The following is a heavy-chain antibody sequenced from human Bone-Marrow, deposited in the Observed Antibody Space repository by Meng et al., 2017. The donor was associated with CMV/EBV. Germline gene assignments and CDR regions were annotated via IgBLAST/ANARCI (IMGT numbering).Heavy chain of an antibody. CDR3: ARDSSGSYYGH. CDR1: GYTFTGHY. CDR2: IIPILGIA. D-gene: IGHD1-26*01. V-gene: IGHV1-69*04. Sequence: SVKVSCKASGYTFTGHYLHWVRQAPGQGLEWMGRIIPILGIANYAQKFQGRVTITADKSTSTAYMELSSLRSEDTAVYYCARDSSGSYYGHWGQGTLVTVSS. J-gene: IGHJ4*02.